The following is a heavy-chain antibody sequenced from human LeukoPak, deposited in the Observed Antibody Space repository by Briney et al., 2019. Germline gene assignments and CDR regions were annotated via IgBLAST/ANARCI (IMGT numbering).Heavy chain of an antibody. D-gene: IGHD6-13*01. CDR1: GFTFSDYG. Sequence: GGSLRLSCAASGFTFSDYGMHWVRQAPAKGLEWVAVIWYDGSSKYYADSVKGRFTISRDNSKNTLYLQMDSLRAEDTAVYYCARVHSSSWAYFDNWGQGTLVTVSS. J-gene: IGHJ4*02. CDR2: IWYDGSSK. CDR3: ARVHSSSWAYFDN. V-gene: IGHV3-33*01.